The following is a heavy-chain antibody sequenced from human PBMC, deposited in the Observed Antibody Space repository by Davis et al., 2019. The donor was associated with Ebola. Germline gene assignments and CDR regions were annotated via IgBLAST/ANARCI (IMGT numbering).Heavy chain of an antibody. V-gene: IGHV3-49*04. J-gene: IGHJ4*02. CDR1: GFTLGDYA. CDR2: IRSKAYGGKP. D-gene: IGHD3-10*01. CDR3: SAPGYFDY. Sequence: GESLKISCRVSGFTLGDYALNWVRQAPGKGLEWVGFIRSKAYGGKPAYAASVKGRFTISRDDSKSIAYLQMNSLKTEDTAVYYCSAPGYFDYWGQGTLVTVSS.